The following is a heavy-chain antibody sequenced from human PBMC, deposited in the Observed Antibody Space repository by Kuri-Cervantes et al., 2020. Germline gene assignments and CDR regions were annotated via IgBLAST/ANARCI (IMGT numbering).Heavy chain of an antibody. CDR3: ARVNYYDSSGYYEGKRMFDY. D-gene: IGHD3-22*01. Sequence: ASVKVSCKVSGYTLTELSMHWVRQAPGEGLEWMGGFDPEDGETIYAQKFQGRVTKTEDTSTDTAYMELSSLRSEDTAVYYCARVNYYDSSGYYEGKRMFDYWGQGTLVTVSS. V-gene: IGHV1-24*01. J-gene: IGHJ4*02. CDR1: GYTLTELS. CDR2: FDPEDGET.